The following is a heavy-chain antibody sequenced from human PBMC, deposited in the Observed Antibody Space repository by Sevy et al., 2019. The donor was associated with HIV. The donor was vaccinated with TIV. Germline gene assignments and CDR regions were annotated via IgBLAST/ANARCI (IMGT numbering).Heavy chain of an antibody. CDR3: ARSTQVAGRNNWFDP. V-gene: IGHV1-18*01. D-gene: IGHD6-19*01. CDR1: GYTFTTYG. CDR2: ISTYNSIT. Sequence: ASVKVSCKASGYTFTTYGITWVRQAPGQGLEWMGWISTYNSITNYAQKLQGRVTMTTDPSTITAYMELRSLGSDDTAVYYCARSTQVAGRNNWFDPWGQGTLVTVSS. J-gene: IGHJ5*02.